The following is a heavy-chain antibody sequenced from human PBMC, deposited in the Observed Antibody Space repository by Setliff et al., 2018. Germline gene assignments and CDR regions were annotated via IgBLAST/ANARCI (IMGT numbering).Heavy chain of an antibody. D-gene: IGHD1-26*01. CDR2: LHTSGST. Sequence: SETLSLTCAVSGGSISSGSYYWSWIRQPAGKGLEWVGRLHTSGSTNYNPSLKSRVTISVDTSKNQFSLKLSSVTAADTAVYFCARDNTIVGATDYWGQGALVTSP. V-gene: IGHV4-61*02. CDR3: ARDNTIVGATDY. CDR1: GGSISSGSYY. J-gene: IGHJ4*02.